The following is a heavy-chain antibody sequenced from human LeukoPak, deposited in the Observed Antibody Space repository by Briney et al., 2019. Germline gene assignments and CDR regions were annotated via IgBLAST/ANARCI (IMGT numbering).Heavy chain of an antibody. J-gene: IGHJ5*02. Sequence: SSETLSLTCTVSGGSISSSSYYWGWIRQPPGKGLEWIGSIYYSGSTYYNPSLKSRVTISVDTSKSQFSLKPSSVTAADTAVYCCARGRRGSSGYYRRGANWFDPWGQGTLVTVSS. CDR2: IYYSGST. CDR3: ARGRRGSSGYYRRGANWFDP. D-gene: IGHD3-22*01. V-gene: IGHV4-39*07. CDR1: GGSISSSSYY.